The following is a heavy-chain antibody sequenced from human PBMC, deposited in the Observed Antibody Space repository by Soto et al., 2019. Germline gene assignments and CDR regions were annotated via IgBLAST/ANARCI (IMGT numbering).Heavy chain of an antibody. CDR1: GFTFSSCG. V-gene: IGHV3-30*18. Sequence: SLRLSCAASGFTFSSCGMHWVRQAPGKGLEWVAVISYDGSNKYYADSVKGRFTISRDNSKNTLYLQMNSLRAEDTAVYYCAKDLRFGVVNYYYGMDVWGQGTTVTVSS. CDR2: ISYDGSNK. J-gene: IGHJ6*02. D-gene: IGHD3-3*01. CDR3: AKDLRFGVVNYYYGMDV.